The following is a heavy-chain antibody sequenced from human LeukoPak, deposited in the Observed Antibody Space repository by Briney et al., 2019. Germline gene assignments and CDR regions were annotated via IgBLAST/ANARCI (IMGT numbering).Heavy chain of an antibody. Sequence: GGSLRLSCAASGFTFSNAWMNWVRQAPGKGLQWVGRIRSKTDGGTTDYAAPVEGRFTISRDDSKNTLSLQMNSLKTDDAGVYYCARGALRWFDLWGQGTLVTVSS. CDR3: ARGALRWFDL. CDR2: IRSKTDGGTT. J-gene: IGHJ5*02. CDR1: GFTFSNAW. V-gene: IGHV3-15*01.